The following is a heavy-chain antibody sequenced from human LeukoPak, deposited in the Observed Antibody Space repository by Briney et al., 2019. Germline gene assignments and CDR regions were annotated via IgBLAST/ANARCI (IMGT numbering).Heavy chain of an antibody. D-gene: IGHD2-21*01. J-gene: IGHJ5*02. CDR3: AKDTQHTAPTRFDP. CDR2: ISGSGGTT. Sequence: GGSLRLSCAASGFTFSSYAMSWVRQAPGKRLEWVSAISGSGGTTYYADSVKGRFTISRDNSKNTLYVQMNSPRAEDTAVYYCAKDTQHTAPTRFDPWGQGTLVTVSS. CDR1: GFTFSSYA. V-gene: IGHV3-23*01.